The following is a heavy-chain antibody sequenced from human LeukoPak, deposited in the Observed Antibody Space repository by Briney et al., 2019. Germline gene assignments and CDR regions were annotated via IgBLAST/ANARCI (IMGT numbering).Heavy chain of an antibody. V-gene: IGHV4-59*08. J-gene: IGHJ4*02. CDR1: GGSISSYY. Sequence: PSETLSLTCTASGGSISSYYWSWIRQPPGKGLEWIGYIYYSGSTNYNPSLKSRVTISVDTSKNQFSLKLSSVTAADTAVYYCARHALDGWRPFDYWGQGTLVTVSS. D-gene: IGHD2-21*02. CDR2: IYYSGST. CDR3: ARHALDGWRPFDY.